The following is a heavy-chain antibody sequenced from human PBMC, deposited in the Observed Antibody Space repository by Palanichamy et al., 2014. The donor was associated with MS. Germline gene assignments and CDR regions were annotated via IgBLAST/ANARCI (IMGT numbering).Heavy chain of an antibody. CDR2: IYSGGST. CDR3: ARDKGIAVAGNFDY. V-gene: IGHV3-66*01. J-gene: IGHJ4*02. CDR1: GFTVSRNY. D-gene: IGHD6-19*01. Sequence: EVQLVESGGGLVQPGGSLRPSCAASGFTVSRNYMSWVRQAPGKGLEWVSVIYSGGSTYYTDSVKGRFTISRDNSKNTLYLEMNSLRAEDTAVYYCARDKGIAVAGNFDYWGQGTLVTVSS.